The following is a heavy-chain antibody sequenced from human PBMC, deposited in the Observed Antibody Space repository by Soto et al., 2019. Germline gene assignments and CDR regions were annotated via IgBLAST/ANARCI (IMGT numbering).Heavy chain of an antibody. CDR3: ARVVTAKYYYYGMDV. Sequence: GASVKVSCKASGYTFTGYAMHWVRQAPGQRLEWMGWINAGNGNTKYSQKFQGRVTITRDTSASTAYMELRSLRSDDTAVYYCARVVTAKYYYYGMDVWGQGTTVTVSS. D-gene: IGHD2-21*02. J-gene: IGHJ6*02. CDR1: GYTFTGYA. CDR2: INAGNGNT. V-gene: IGHV1-3*01.